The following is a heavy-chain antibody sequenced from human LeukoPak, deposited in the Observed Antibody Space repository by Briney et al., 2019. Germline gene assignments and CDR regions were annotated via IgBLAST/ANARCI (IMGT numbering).Heavy chain of an antibody. J-gene: IGHJ6*03. CDR2: VRFDGGNK. CDR3: AREQQQPPTDYYMDV. V-gene: IGHV3-30*02. CDR1: GFTFRNYG. D-gene: IGHD6-13*01. Sequence: PGGSLRLSCDASGFTFRNYGMHWVRQAPGKGLEWVAFVRFDGGNKYYADSVKGRFTISRDNSKNTLYLQMSGLRAEDTAVYYCAREQQQPPTDYYMDVWGKGTTVTVSS.